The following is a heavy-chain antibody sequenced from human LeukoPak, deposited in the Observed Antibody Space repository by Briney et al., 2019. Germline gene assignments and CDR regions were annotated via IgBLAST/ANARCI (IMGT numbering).Heavy chain of an antibody. CDR2: INHSGST. Sequence: PSETLSLTCAVYGGSFSGYYWSWIRQPPGKGLEWIGEINHSGSTNYNPSLKSRVTISVDTSKNQFSLKLSSVTAADTAVYYCARGRPGIAVVDYWGQGTLVTVSS. CDR3: ARGRPGIAVVDY. CDR1: GGSFSGYY. D-gene: IGHD6-19*01. V-gene: IGHV4-34*01. J-gene: IGHJ4*02.